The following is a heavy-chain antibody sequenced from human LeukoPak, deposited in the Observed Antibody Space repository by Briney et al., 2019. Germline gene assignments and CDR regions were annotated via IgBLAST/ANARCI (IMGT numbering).Heavy chain of an antibody. CDR1: GFTFTTYG. CDR3: ANDLGWIQLNLG. D-gene: IGHD5-18*01. V-gene: IGHV3-23*01. CDR2: IGGSGVRT. Sequence: GGTLRLSCSASGFTFTTYGMNWVRQAPGKGLEWVSGIGGSGVRTYYADSVKGRFTISRDNSRNTVYLQVNSLRAEDTAVYYCANDLGWIQLNLGRGQGTLVTVSS. J-gene: IGHJ4*02.